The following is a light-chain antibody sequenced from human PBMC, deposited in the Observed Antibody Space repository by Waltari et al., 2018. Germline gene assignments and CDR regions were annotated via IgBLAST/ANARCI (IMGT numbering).Light chain of an antibody. CDR3: CSYTSASTLGV. CDR1: SRDIGGYVY. J-gene: IGLJ3*02. V-gene: IGLV2-14*03. CDR2: DVL. Sequence: QSALTQPASVSGSPGQSITIPCTDTSRDIGGYVYVSWYQQYPGKAPKPIIYDVLYRPSGVSNRFSGSKSGNTASLTISGLQAEDEANYYCCSYTSASTLGVFGGGTKLTVL.